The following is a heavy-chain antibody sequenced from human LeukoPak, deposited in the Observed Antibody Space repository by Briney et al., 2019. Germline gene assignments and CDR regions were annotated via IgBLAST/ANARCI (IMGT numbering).Heavy chain of an antibody. V-gene: IGHV3-43D*04. CDR1: GFTFDDYA. Sequence: GGSLRLSCAASGFTFDDYAMHWVRQAPGKGLEWVSLISWDGGSTYYADSVKGRFTISRDNSKNSLYLQMNSLRAEETALYYCAKDSGGDDFWSGYYLDYWGQGTLVTVSS. D-gene: IGHD3-3*01. CDR2: ISWDGGST. J-gene: IGHJ4*02. CDR3: AKDSGGDDFWSGYYLDY.